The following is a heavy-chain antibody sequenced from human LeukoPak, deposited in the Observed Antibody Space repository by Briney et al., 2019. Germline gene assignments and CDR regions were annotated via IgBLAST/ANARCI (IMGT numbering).Heavy chain of an antibody. V-gene: IGHV4-39*07. CDR2: IYYSGST. D-gene: IGHD3-16*01. CDR1: GGSISSSSYY. Sequence: SETLSLTCTVSGGSISSSSYYWGWIRQPPGKGLEWIGSIYYSGSTYYNPSLKSRVTISVDTSKNQFSLKLSSVTAADTAVYYCARANYDYVWGSYGYFDYWGQGTLVTVSS. CDR3: ARANYDYVWGSYGYFDY. J-gene: IGHJ4*02.